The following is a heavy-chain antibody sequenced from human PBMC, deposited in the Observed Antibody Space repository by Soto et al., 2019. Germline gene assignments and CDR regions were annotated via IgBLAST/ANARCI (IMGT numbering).Heavy chain of an antibody. V-gene: IGHV1-2*04. CDR1: GYTFTGYY. CDR3: ARDLGVLVPINWFDP. D-gene: IGHD2-21*01. J-gene: IGHJ5*02. Sequence: QVQLVQSGAEVKKPGASVKVSCKASGYTFTGYYMHWVRQAPGQGLEWMGWINPNSGGTNYAQKFQGWVTMTRDTSISTAYMELSRLRSDDTAVYYCARDLGVLVPINWFDPWGQGTLVTVSS. CDR2: INPNSGGT.